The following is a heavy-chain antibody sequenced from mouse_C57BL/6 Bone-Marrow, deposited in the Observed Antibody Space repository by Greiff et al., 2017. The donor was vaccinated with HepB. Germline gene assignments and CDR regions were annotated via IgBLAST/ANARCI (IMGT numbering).Heavy chain of an antibody. D-gene: IGHD2-10*02. Sequence: VKLMESGPELVKPGASVKISCKASGYTFTDYYINWVKQRPGQGLEWIGWIFPGSGSTYYNEKFKGKATLTVDKSSSTAYMLLSSLTSEDSAVYFCARDGYGNYEVDYWGQGTTLTVSS. CDR2: IFPGSGST. V-gene: IGHV1-75*01. J-gene: IGHJ2*01. CDR1: GYTFTDYY. CDR3: ARDGYGNYEVDY.